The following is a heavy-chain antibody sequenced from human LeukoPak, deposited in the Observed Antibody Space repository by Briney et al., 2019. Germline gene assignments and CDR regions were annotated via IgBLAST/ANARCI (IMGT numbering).Heavy chain of an antibody. CDR1: GFTYSSYG. D-gene: IGHD6-13*01. CDR2: IGTSGTYI. J-gene: IGHJ4*02. V-gene: IGHV3-21*01. Sequence: GGSLRLSCAASGFTYSSYGMNWVRQAPGKGLEWVSSIGTSGTYIYYADSVKGRFTISRDNAKHSLYLQMNSLRAEDTAVYYCARDQELSGPGASFDYWGQGTLVTVSS. CDR3: ARDQELSGPGASFDY.